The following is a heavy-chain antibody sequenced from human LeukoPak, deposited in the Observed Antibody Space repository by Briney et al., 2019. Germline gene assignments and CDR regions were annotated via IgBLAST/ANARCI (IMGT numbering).Heavy chain of an antibody. J-gene: IGHJ4*02. CDR1: GGTFSSYS. Sequence: ASVEVSCKASGGTFSSYSINWVRQTPGQGLEWMGGIIPIFGTANYAQRFQGRVTITTDESTSTAYMELSSLRSEDTAVYYSAGGADSSGYYHPDYFDSWGQGTLVTVSS. V-gene: IGHV1-69*05. CDR2: IIPIFGTA. CDR3: AGGADSSGYYHPDYFDS. D-gene: IGHD3-22*01.